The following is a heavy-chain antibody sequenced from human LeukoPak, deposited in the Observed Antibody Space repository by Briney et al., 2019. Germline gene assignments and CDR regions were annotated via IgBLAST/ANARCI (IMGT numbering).Heavy chain of an antibody. CDR1: GFTFSSYS. J-gene: IGHJ6*02. Sequence: PGGSLRLSCAASGFTFSSYSMNWVRQAPGKGLEWVSSISSSSSYIYYADSVKGRFTISRDNAKNSLHLQMNSLRAEDTAVYYCAREVVVPAARYGMDVWGQGTTVTVSS. CDR3: AREVVVPAARYGMDV. D-gene: IGHD2-2*01. CDR2: ISSSSSYI. V-gene: IGHV3-21*01.